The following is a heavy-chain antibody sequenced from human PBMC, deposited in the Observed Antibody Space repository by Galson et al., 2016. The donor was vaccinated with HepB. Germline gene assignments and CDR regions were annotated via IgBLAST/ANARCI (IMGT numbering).Heavy chain of an antibody. CDR3: AKSSVIGPRLHLEY. CDR1: GFIFSDNA. D-gene: IGHD6-6*01. J-gene: IGHJ4*02. CDR2: INDNGGDT. V-gene: IGHV3-23*01. Sequence: LRLSCAVSGFIFSDNAMSWVRQTPEKGLEWLSTINDNGGDTYYADSVGGRFTLSRDNSKSTLFLLLNSLGAYDTGIYYCAKSSVIGPRLHLEYWGQGTLVTVSS.